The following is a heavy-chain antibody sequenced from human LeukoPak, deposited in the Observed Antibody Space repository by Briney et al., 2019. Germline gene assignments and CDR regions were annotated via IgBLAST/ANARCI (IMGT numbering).Heavy chain of an antibody. V-gene: IGHV3-21*01. J-gene: IGHJ6*03. CDR2: ISSSSSYI. CDR3: ARVFFGEELGGYYYYYYMDV. Sequence: GGSLRLSCAASGFTFSSYSMNWVRQAPGKGLEWVSSISSSSSYIYYADSVKGRFTISRDNAKNSLYLQMKSLRAEDTAVYYCARVFFGEELGGYYYYYYMDVWGKGTTVTVSS. D-gene: IGHD7-27*01. CDR1: GFTFSSYS.